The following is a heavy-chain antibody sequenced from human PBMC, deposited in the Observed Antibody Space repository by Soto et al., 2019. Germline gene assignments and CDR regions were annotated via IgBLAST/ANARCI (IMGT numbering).Heavy chain of an antibody. CDR3: ARDRVNDSSGYYSLDAFDI. J-gene: IGHJ3*02. CDR2: ISSSSSTI. D-gene: IGHD3-22*01. V-gene: IGHV3-48*02. CDR1: GFTFSSYS. Sequence: GGSLRLSCAASGFTFSSYSMNWVRQAPGKGLEWVSYISSSSSTIYYADSVKGRFTISRDNAKNSLYLQMNSLRDEDTAVYYCARDRVNDSSGYYSLDAFDIWGQGTMVTVSS.